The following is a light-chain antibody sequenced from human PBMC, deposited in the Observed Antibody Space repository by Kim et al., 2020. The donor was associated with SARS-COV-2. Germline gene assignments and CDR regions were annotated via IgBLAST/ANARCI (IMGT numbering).Light chain of an antibody. CDR3: RQSYTTPVT. V-gene: IGKV1-39*01. CDR2: SAS. CDR1: QSISNY. J-gene: IGKJ4*01. Sequence: ASVGDRVTLSCRTSQSISNYLNWYQQRPGKAPKLLIYSASDLQTGVPSRFTGSGSGTDFTLTINGLQPEDFATYFCRQSYTTPVTFGGGTKVDIK.